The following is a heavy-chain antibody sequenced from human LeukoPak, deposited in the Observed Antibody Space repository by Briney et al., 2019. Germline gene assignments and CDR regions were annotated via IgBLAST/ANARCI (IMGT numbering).Heavy chain of an antibody. Sequence: PGGSLRLSCAASGFTFSSYAMSWVRQAPGKGLEWVSAISGSGGSTYYADSVKGRFTISRDNSKNTLYLQMNSLRAEDTAVYYCAKDFGYCSSTSCNNWFDPWCQGTLVTVSS. CDR3: AKDFGYCSSTSCNNWFDP. D-gene: IGHD2-2*03. CDR1: GFTFSSYA. CDR2: ISGSGGST. V-gene: IGHV3-23*01. J-gene: IGHJ5*02.